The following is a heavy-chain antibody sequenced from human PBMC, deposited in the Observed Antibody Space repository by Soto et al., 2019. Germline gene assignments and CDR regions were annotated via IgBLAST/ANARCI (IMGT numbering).Heavy chain of an antibody. Sequence: GGSLRLSCAASGLSFSNCAMSWVRQAPGKGLEWVSTIKTSGDTTFYADPVKGRFTTSRDDSKNTLYLQMNSLRAENTATYYCTKYVTGDIGADFWGQGTPVTVSS. CDR1: GLSFSNCA. CDR2: IKTSGDTT. D-gene: IGHD2-21*02. V-gene: IGHV3-23*05. J-gene: IGHJ4*02. CDR3: TKYVTGDIGADF.